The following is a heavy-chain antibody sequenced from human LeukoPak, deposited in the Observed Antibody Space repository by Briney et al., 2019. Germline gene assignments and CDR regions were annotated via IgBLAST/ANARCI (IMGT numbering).Heavy chain of an antibody. CDR2: IYTSGST. V-gene: IGHV4-4*07. D-gene: IGHD5-18*01. Sequence: SETLSLTCTVSGGSISSYYWSWIRQPAGKGLEWIGRIYTSGSTNYNPSLKSRVTMSVDMSKNQFSLKLSSVTAADTAVYYCAREGEDTAMVDYWGQGTLVTVSS. CDR3: AREGEDTAMVDY. J-gene: IGHJ4*02. CDR1: GGSISSYY.